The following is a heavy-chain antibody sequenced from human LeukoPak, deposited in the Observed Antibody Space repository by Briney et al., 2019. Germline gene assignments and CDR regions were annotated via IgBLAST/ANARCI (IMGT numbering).Heavy chain of an antibody. D-gene: IGHD3-10*01. J-gene: IGHJ4*02. V-gene: IGHV1-46*01. CDR1: GYMFTSYY. Sequence: ASVKVSCKASGYMFTSYYMHWVRQAPGQGLEWMGIIHPSGGSTSYAQKLQGRVTMTTDTSTSTAYMELRSLRSDDTAVYYCAREGFGESPFYWGQGTLVTVSS. CDR3: AREGFGESPFY. CDR2: IHPSGGST.